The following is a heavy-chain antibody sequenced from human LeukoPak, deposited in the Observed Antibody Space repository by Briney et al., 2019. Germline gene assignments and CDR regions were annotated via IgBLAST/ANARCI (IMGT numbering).Heavy chain of an antibody. CDR3: ATQPSGYSSGWYTSY. CDR2: FDPEDGGT. V-gene: IGHV1-24*01. CDR1: GYTLTELS. Sequence: ASVKVSFKVSGYTLTELSMHWVRQAPGKGLEWMGGFDPEDGGTIYAQKFQGRVTMTEDTSTDTAYMELSSLRSEDTAVYYCATQPSGYSSGWYTSYWGQGTLVTVSS. J-gene: IGHJ4*02. D-gene: IGHD6-19*01.